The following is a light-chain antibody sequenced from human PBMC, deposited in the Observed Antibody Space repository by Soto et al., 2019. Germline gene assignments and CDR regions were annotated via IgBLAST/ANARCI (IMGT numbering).Light chain of an antibody. V-gene: IGKV1-6*01. CDR3: LQDYTYPWT. CDR1: QGIRSD. J-gene: IGKJ1*01. Sequence: IQMTQSPSSLSASVGDRVTITCRASQGIRSDLGWFQQKPGKAPKLLISATSILQSGVPSRFSGSGSGTDFTLTISGXQPEDFASYYCLQDYTYPWTFGQGTKVDTK. CDR2: ATS.